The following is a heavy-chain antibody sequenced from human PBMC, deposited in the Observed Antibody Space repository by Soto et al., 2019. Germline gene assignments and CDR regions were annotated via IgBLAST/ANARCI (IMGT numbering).Heavy chain of an antibody. V-gene: IGHV4-34*01. Sequence: PEETLSLTCAVNCGSLSGYYWSWIRQSPGKGLEWIGEINHRGSSDYNPSLKSRVTISIDASKNHVTLELTSVTAADTAVYYCARSDNRNSLYGVDVWGQGTAVTVSS. J-gene: IGHJ6*02. D-gene: IGHD1-7*01. CDR2: INHRGSS. CDR3: ARSDNRNSLYGVDV. CDR1: CGSLSGYY.